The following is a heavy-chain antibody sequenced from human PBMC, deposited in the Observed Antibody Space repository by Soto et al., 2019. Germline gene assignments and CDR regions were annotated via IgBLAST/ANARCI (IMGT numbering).Heavy chain of an antibody. D-gene: IGHD4-17*01. Sequence: PWGSLRLSCAASGFTFSSYAMSWVRQAPGKGLEWVSAISGSGGSTYYADSVKGRFTISRDNSKNTLYLQMNSLRAEDTAVYYCAKHNYGDYQALDIWGQGTMVTVSS. CDR1: GFTFSSYA. CDR2: ISGSGGST. V-gene: IGHV3-23*01. CDR3: AKHNYGDYQALDI. J-gene: IGHJ3*02.